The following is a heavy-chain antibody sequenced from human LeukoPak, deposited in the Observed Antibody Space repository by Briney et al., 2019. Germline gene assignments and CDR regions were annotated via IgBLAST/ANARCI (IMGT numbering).Heavy chain of an antibody. V-gene: IGHV4-59*01. CDR2: IYYSGST. CDR3: AREGSGWGGGYYYMDV. Sequence: SETLSLTCTVSGDSISSYYWSWIRQPPGKGLEWIGYIYYSGSTDYNPSLKSRVTISVDTSKNQFSLKLSSVTAADTAVYYRAREGSGWGGGYYYMDVWGKGTTVTVSS. J-gene: IGHJ6*03. CDR1: GDSISSYY. D-gene: IGHD6-19*01.